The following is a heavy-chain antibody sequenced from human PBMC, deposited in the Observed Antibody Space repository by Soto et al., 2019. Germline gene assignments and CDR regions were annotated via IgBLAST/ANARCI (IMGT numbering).Heavy chain of an antibody. J-gene: IGHJ4*02. CDR1: GGTLSRYG. V-gene: IGHV1-69*12. Sequence: QVQLVQSGAEVKKPGSSVKVSCKASGGTLSRYGISWVRQAPGQGLEWMGGIIPMFDTPNYAQKLQGRVTITADDSTSTAYMELSRLTSEDTAMYYCATEGRTYYFDSWGQGSQVTVSS. CDR2: IIPMFDTP. CDR3: ATEGRTYYFDS.